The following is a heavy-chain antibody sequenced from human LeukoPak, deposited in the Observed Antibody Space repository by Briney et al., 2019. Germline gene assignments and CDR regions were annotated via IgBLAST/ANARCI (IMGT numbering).Heavy chain of an antibody. CDR3: AREFQGGGWEEGNPYFDY. CDR1: GDSVSSNSAA. J-gene: IGHJ4*02. Sequence: SQTLSLTCAISGDSVSSNSAAWNWIRQSPSRGLEWLGRTYYRSKWYNDYAVSVKSRITINPDTSKNQFSLQLNSVTPEDTAVYYCAREFQGGGWEEGNPYFDYWGQGTLVTVSS. CDR2: TYYRSKWYN. V-gene: IGHV6-1*01. D-gene: IGHD2-15*01.